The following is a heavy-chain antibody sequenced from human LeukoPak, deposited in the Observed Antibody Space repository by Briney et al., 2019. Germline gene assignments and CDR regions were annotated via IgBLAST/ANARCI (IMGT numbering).Heavy chain of an antibody. CDR2: IYPNTGGT. Sequence: ASVKDSCKASGCTFTGYYIHWVRQAPGQGLEWMGWIYPNTGGTNYVQKFQGRVTMTRDTSISTTYMELSRLRSDDTAVYYCARDYIQYQLLPDYWGQGTLVTVS. CDR3: ARDYIQYQLLPDY. D-gene: IGHD2-2*01. J-gene: IGHJ4*02. CDR1: GCTFTGYY. V-gene: IGHV1-2*02.